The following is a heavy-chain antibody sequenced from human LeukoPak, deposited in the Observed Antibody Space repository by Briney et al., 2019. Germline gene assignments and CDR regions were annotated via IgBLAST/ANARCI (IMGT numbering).Heavy chain of an antibody. CDR2: IYPGDSDT. Sequence: GESLKISCKGSGYTFPNYWIGWVRQMPGKGLEWMGIIYPGDSDTRYSPSFQGQVTISADKSISTAYLQWSSLKASGTAMYYCARQEYSGSYRDYWGQGTLVSVSS. CDR3: ARQEYSGSYRDY. J-gene: IGHJ4*02. D-gene: IGHD1-26*01. CDR1: GYTFPNYW. V-gene: IGHV5-51*01.